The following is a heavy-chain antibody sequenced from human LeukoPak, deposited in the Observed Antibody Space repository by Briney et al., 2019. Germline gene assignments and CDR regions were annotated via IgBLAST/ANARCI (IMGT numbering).Heavy chain of an antibody. D-gene: IGHD6-25*01. CDR1: GGIFSSYV. CDR3: ARGAYSSGSYYFDH. J-gene: IGHJ4*02. CDR2: VIPMFGTA. Sequence: GASVKVSCKASGGIFSSYVITWVRQPPGHGLEWRVEVIPMFGTADYAQKCQGRVTISADESTSTAYMKLSSLRSEDTAVYDCARGAYSSGSYYFDHWGQGTLVTVSS. V-gene: IGHV1-69*13.